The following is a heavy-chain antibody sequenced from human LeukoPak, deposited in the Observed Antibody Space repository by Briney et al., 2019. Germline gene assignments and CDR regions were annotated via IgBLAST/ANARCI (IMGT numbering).Heavy chain of an antibody. CDR2: IYPGDSDT. CDR1: GYSFTSYW. D-gene: IGHD4-17*01. CDR3: ARINSRYGDYGPLYGMDV. J-gene: IGHJ6*02. V-gene: IGHV5-51*01. Sequence: GESLKISCKGSGYSFTSYWIGWVRQMPGKGLEWMGIIYPGDSDTRYSPSFQGQVTISADKSISTAYLQWSSLKASDTAMYYCARINSRYGDYGPLYGMDVWGQGTTVTVSS.